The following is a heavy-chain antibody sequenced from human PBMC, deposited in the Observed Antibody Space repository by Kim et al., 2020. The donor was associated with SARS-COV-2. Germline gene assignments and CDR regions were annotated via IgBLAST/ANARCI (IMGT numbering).Heavy chain of an antibody. CDR2: ISYSGSP. V-gene: IGHV4-59*08. J-gene: IGHJ4*01. D-gene: IGHD5-12*01. CDR1: GGSISNYY. Sequence: SETLSLTCTVSGGSISNYYWSWIRQPPGKGLEWIAYISYSGSPNYKPSLQSRVTISIDTAKNQFSLRLSSVTAADTAGYYCARHRVGLGYDRIDYLDSWG. CDR3: ARHRVGLGYDRIDYLDS.